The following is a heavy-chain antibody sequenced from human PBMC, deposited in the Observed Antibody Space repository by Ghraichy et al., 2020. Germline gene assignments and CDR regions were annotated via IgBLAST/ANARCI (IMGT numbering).Heavy chain of an antibody. CDR1: GGTFSSYA. CDR3: ARGITMVRGVISFYYYYYMDV. D-gene: IGHD3-10*01. CDR2: IIPIFGTA. Sequence: SVKVSCKSSGGTFSSYAISWVRQAPGQGLEWMGGIIPIFGTANYAQKFQGRVTITADESTSTAYMELSSLRSEDTAVYYCARGITMVRGVISFYYYYYMDVWGKGTTVTVSS. J-gene: IGHJ6*03. V-gene: IGHV1-69*13.